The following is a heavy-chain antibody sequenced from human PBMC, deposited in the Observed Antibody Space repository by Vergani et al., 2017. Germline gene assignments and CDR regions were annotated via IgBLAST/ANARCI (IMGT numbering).Heavy chain of an antibody. CDR2: IWYDGSNK. Sequence: QVQLVESGGGVVQPGRSLRLSCAASGFTFSSYGMHWVRQAPGKGLEWVAVIWYDGSNKYYADSVKGRFTISRDNSKNTLYLQMNSLRAEDTAVYCCAREWGTISGTMIVVGLGYWGQGTLVTVSS. CDR1: GFTFSSYG. V-gene: IGHV3-33*01. J-gene: IGHJ4*02. D-gene: IGHD3-22*01. CDR3: AREWGTISGTMIVVGLGY.